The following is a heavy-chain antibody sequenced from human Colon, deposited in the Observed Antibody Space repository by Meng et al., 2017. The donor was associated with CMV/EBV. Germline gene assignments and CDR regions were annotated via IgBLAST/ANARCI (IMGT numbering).Heavy chain of an antibody. J-gene: IGHJ4*02. V-gene: IGHV3-21*01. D-gene: IGHD3-10*01. CDR2: ISSLSSYI. CDR3: ARDHTTLANDNDARCRGYFDY. Sequence: GGSLRLSCPASGFPFSNSAMSWVRQAPGKGLDWVAAISSLSSYINFADSVQGRFTISRDNAKNSLYLHMSSLRAEDTAVYVCARDHTTLANDNDARCRGYFDYWGQGTLVTVSS. CDR1: GFPFSNSA.